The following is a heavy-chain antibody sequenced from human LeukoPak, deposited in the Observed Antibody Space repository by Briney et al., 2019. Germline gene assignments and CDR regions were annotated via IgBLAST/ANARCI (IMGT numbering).Heavy chain of an antibody. CDR2: IYYSGST. D-gene: IGHD1-26*01. V-gene: IGHV4-39*07. CDR1: GGSISSSSYY. J-gene: IGHJ4*02. Sequence: SETLSLTCTVSGGSISSSSYYWGWIRQPPGKGLEWIGSIYYSGSTYYNPSLKSRVTISVDTSKNQSSLKLSSVTAADTAVYYCARDYIGHYYPFDYWGQGTLVTVSS. CDR3: ARDYIGHYYPFDY.